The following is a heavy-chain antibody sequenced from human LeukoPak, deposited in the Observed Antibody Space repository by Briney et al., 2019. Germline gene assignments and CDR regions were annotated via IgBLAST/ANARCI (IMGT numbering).Heavy chain of an antibody. CDR1: GYTFTSYD. CDR2: MNPNSGNT. J-gene: IGHJ3*02. V-gene: IGHV1-8*03. CDR3: ARERSYDFWSGYYSHDAFDI. D-gene: IGHD3-3*01. Sequence: ASVKVSCKASGYTFTSYDINWVRQATGQGLEWMGWMNPNSGNTGYAQKFQGRVTVTRNTSISTAYMELSSLRSEDTAVYYCARERSYDFWSGYYSHDAFDIWGQGTMVTVSS.